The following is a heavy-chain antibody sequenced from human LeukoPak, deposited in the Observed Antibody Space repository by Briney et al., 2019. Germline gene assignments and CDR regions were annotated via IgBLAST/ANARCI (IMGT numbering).Heavy chain of an antibody. CDR2: IYYSGST. Sequence: PSETLSLTCTVSGVSVTSTNYYWGWIRQPPGKGLEWIGNIYYSGSTSYNPSLKSRVTISVDTTENQFSLKLSSVTAADTAVYYCARHQCGGDCSLDYWGQGTLVTVSS. CDR3: ARHQCGGDCSLDY. V-gene: IGHV4-39*01. D-gene: IGHD2-21*02. J-gene: IGHJ4*02. CDR1: GVSVTSTNYY.